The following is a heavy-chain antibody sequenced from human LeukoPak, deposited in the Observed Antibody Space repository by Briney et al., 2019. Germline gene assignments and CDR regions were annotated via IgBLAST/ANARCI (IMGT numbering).Heavy chain of an antibody. V-gene: IGHV4-4*07. Sequence: SETLSLTCTVSGGSISSYYWSWIRQPAGKGLEWIGRIYTSGSTNYNPSLKSRVTMSVDTSKNQFSLKLSSVTAADTAVYYCARDTKGYYYDSSGYNDYWGQGTLVTVSS. CDR2: IYTSGST. J-gene: IGHJ4*02. CDR1: GGSISSYY. CDR3: ARDTKGYYYDSSGYNDY. D-gene: IGHD3-22*01.